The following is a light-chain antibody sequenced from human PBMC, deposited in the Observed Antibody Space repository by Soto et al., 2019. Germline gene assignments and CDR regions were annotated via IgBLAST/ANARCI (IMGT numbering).Light chain of an antibody. CDR3: QHSYANPRT. CDR2: GAS. J-gene: IGKJ1*01. Sequence: DIQLTQSPSSLSASVGDRVTITCRASQNIGIYLNWYHQKAGKAPKLLVFGASTLQSGVPPRFSGSGSGTEFTLSIGSLQPEDFATYYCQHSYANPRTFGHGTKVDIK. V-gene: IGKV1-39*01. CDR1: QNIGIY.